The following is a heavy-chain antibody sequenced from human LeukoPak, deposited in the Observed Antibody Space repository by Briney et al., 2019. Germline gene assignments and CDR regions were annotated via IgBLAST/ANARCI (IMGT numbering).Heavy chain of an antibody. CDR2: INPNSGGT. D-gene: IGHD3-9*01. J-gene: IGHJ4*02. Sequence: GASVTVSCTASSYTFTGYYMHWVRQAPGQGLEWMGWINPNSGGTNYAQKFQGRVTMTRDTSISTAYMELSRLRSDDTAVYYCARDRLEILTGYLFDYWGQGTLVTVSS. V-gene: IGHV1-2*02. CDR3: ARDRLEILTGYLFDY. CDR1: SYTFTGYY.